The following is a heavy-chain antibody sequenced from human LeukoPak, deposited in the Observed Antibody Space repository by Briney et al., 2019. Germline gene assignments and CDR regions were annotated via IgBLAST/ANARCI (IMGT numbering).Heavy chain of an antibody. J-gene: IGHJ3*02. D-gene: IGHD1-26*01. V-gene: IGHV1-18*01. CDR2: ISAYNGNT. CDR3: ARGAPTVEWELLTTIAFDI. Sequence: RASVKVSCKASGYTFTSYGISWVRQAPGQGLEWMGWISAYNGNTNYAQKLQGRVTMTTDTSTSTAYMELRSLRSDDTAVYYCARGAPTVEWELLTTIAFDIWGQGTMVTVSS. CDR1: GYTFTSYG.